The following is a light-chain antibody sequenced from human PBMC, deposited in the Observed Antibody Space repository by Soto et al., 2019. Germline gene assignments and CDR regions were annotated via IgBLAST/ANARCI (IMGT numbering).Light chain of an antibody. J-gene: IGKJ1*01. CDR2: KAS. V-gene: IGKV1-5*03. CDR3: QRYTIFPGP. Sequence: DIQMTQSPPTLSASVGDRVTITCRASQSISSWLAWYQQKPGKAPKLLIYKASSLESGVPSRFSGRGPGTESTLTISSLQPNDFATHSGQRYTIFPGPFGQGPKGET. CDR1: QSISSW.